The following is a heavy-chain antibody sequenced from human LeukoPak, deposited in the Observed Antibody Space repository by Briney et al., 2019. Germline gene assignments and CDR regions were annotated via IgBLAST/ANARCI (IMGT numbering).Heavy chain of an antibody. V-gene: IGHV4-34*01. CDR2: INHSGST. CDR3: ARGQQYYDFWSGHNWFDP. CDR1: GGSFSGYY. D-gene: IGHD3-3*01. J-gene: IGHJ5*02. Sequence: PSETLSLTCAVYGGSFSGYYWSWIRQPPGKGLEWIGEINHSGSTNYNPPLKSRVTISVDTSKNQFSLKLSSVTAADTAVYYCARGQQYYDFWSGHNWFDPWGQGTLVTVSS.